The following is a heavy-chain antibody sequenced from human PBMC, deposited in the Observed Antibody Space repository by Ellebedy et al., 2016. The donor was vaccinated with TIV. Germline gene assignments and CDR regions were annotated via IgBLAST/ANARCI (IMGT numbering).Heavy chain of an antibody. CDR3: AKVRLGILSGAFDF. CDR1: GFTFRNSG. J-gene: IGHJ3*01. CDR2: LSYDGRNK. V-gene: IGHV3-30*18. D-gene: IGHD2-15*01. Sequence: GESLKISCAASGFTFRNSGIYWVRQAPGKGLEWVAVLSYDGRNKYYADSVKGRFTISRDNSKNMVYLQMDSLRAEDTAVYYCAKVRLGILSGAFDFWGQGTMVTVSS.